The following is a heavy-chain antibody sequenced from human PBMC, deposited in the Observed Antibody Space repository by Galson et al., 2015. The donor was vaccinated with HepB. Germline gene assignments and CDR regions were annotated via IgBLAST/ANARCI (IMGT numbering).Heavy chain of an antibody. CDR1: GFTFSSYA. Sequence: SLRLSCAASGFTFSSYAMHWVRQAPGKGLEWVAVISYDGSNKYYADSVKGRFTISRDNSKNTLYLQMNSLRAEDTAVYYCAREHESGSYWGYGMDVWGQGTTVTVSS. J-gene: IGHJ6*02. V-gene: IGHV3-30-3*01. CDR2: ISYDGSNK. CDR3: AREHESGSYWGYGMDV. D-gene: IGHD1-26*01.